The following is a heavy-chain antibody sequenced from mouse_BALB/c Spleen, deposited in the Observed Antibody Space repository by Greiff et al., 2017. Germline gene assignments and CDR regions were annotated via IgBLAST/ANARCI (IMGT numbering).Heavy chain of an antibody. CDR2: ISDGGSYT. CDR3: ARDVSSWFAY. Sequence: EVKLMESGGDLVKPGGSLKLSCAASGFTFSDYYMYWVRQTPEKRLEWVATISDGGSYTYYPDSVKGRFTISRDNAKNNLYLQMSSLKSEDTAMYYCARDVSSWFAYWGQGTLVTVSA. J-gene: IGHJ3*01. CDR1: GFTFSDYY. V-gene: IGHV5-4*02.